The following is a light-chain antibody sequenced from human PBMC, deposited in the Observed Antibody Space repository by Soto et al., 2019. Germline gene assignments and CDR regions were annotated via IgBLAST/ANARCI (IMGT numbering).Light chain of an antibody. CDR2: DTS. J-gene: IGLJ2*01. V-gene: IGLV7-46*01. CDR3: FLSYSGARQV. Sequence: AVVTQEPSLTVSPGGTVTLTCGSSTGAVTSSHYPYWFQQKPGQAPRTLIYDTSNKHSWTPARFSGSLLGGKAALTLSGAQPEDEAVYYCFLSYSGARQVFGGGTKLTVL. CDR1: TGAVTSSHY.